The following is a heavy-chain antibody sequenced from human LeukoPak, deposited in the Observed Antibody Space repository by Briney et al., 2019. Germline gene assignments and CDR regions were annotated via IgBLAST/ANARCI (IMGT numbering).Heavy chain of an antibody. D-gene: IGHD5-24*01. CDR1: GGSISSGSYY. V-gene: IGHV4-61*09. CDR3: ARHRSGWLQSSFDY. J-gene: IGHJ4*02. CDR2: IYTSGGT. Sequence: SETLSLTCTVSGGSISSGSYYWSWIRQPAGKGLEWIGHIYTSGGTNYNPSLKSRVTISVDTSKNQFSLKLSSVSAADTAVYYCARHRSGWLQSSFDYWAREPWSPSPQ.